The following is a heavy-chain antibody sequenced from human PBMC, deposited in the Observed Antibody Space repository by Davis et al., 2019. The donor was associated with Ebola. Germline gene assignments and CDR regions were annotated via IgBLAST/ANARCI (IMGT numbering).Heavy chain of an antibody. CDR2: VWYDGSHK. CDR1: GFSFNRSA. D-gene: IGHD4-17*01. J-gene: IGHJ6*02. CDR3: ARNRGRDYGDHEFYYYYGMDV. V-gene: IGHV3-33*08. Sequence: GESLKISCAAFGFSFNRSAMHWVRQAPGKGLEWVAVVWYDGSHKYYADSVKGRFTISRDISENTLYLQMNSLRVDDTAVYYCARNRGRDYGDHEFYYYYGMDVWGQGTTVTVSS.